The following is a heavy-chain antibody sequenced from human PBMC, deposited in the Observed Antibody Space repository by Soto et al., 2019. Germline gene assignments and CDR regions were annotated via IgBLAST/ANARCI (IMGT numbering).Heavy chain of an antibody. CDR3: ARSANLYDGAGIDY. J-gene: IGHJ4*02. D-gene: IGHD5-12*01. CDR2: IIPVFGAP. V-gene: IGHV1-69*01. CDR1: GGTFNSHA. Sequence: QVQLVQSEAEVRKPGSSMKVSCKASGGTFNSHAVHWVRQAPGQGLEWMGGIIPVFGAPSYSPRFQGRLTITADESTGTAHLELIGLRSEDTALYYCARSANLYDGAGIDYWGQGTLVTVSS.